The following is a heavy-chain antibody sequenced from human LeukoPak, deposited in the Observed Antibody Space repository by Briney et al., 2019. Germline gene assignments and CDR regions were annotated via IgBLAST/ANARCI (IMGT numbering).Heavy chain of an antibody. J-gene: IGHJ4*02. V-gene: IGHV1-18*01. CDR3: AKGKQWLDQVFDY. CDR1: GYTFTSYG. D-gene: IGHD6-19*01. CDR2: ISAYNGNT. Sequence: ASVKVSCKTSGYTFTSYGIDWVRQAPGQGLEWMGWISAYNGNTNYAQKFQGRVTMTIGTSTRTAHMELRSLRSDDTAVYYCAKGKQWLDQVFDYWGQGTLVTVPS.